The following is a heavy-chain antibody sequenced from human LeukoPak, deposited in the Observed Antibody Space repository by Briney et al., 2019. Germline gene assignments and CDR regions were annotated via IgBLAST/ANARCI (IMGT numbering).Heavy chain of an antibody. CDR1: GFPFSNHG. D-gene: IGHD1-26*01. V-gene: IGHV3-30*03. CDR2: ISYDGRNK. J-gene: IGHJ4*02. CDR3: ARDREWEPKNYFDY. Sequence: GGSLRLSCAASGFPFSNHGMHWVRQAPGKGLEWVAVISYDGRNKYYADSVKGRFTISRDNSQNTLSRQMNSLRAEDTAVYYCARDREWEPKNYFDYWGQGTLVTVSS.